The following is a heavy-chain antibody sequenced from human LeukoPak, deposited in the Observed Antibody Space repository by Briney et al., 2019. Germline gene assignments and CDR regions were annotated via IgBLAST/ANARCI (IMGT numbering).Heavy chain of an antibody. CDR2: IYYSGST. CDR1: GGSISSYY. J-gene: IGHJ6*03. D-gene: IGHD2-2*01. V-gene: IGHV4-59*01. CDR3: ARAGYCSSTSCPYYYYMGV. Sequence: SETLSLTCTVSGGSISSYYWSWIRQPPGKGLEWIGYIYYSGSTNYNPSLKSRVTISVDTSKNQFSLKLSSVTAADTAVYYCARAGYCSSTSCPYYYYMGVWGKGTTVTVSS.